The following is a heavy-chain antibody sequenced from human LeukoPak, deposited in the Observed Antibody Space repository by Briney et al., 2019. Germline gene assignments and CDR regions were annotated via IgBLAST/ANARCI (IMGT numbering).Heavy chain of an antibody. J-gene: IGHJ4*02. V-gene: IGHV3-21*01. D-gene: IGHD6-6*01. CDR1: VFTLSSYS. Sequence: PGGSLRLSCAASVFTLSSYSMNWVRQAPGEGLEWVSYISSSSTHIYYADSVKGRFTISRDNARNSLYLQMNSLRAEDTAIYYCARSEHSSSSFDYWGQGTLVTVPS. CDR2: ISSSSTHI. CDR3: ARSEHSSSSFDY.